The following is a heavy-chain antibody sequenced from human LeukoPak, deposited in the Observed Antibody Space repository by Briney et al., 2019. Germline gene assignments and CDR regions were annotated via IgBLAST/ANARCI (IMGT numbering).Heavy chain of an antibody. CDR3: ASGYSYGDN. D-gene: IGHD5-18*01. CDR2: ISASGGST. J-gene: IGHJ4*02. Sequence: PGGSLRLSCAASGFTFSSSAMSWVRQVPGKGLEWVSGISASGGSTSYADSVRGRFTISRDNSKNTLYLQMNSLRAEDTAVYYCASGYSYGDNWGQGTLVTVSS. CDR1: GFTFSSSA. V-gene: IGHV3-23*01.